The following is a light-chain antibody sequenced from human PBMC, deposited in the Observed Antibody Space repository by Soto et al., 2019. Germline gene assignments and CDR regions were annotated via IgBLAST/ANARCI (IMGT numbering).Light chain of an antibody. CDR1: QSISGW. CDR3: QEYTSYLVT. Sequence: DIQMTQSPSTLSASVGDRVTITCRASQSISGWLAWYQQKPGKAPKVLIYDASSLESGVPSRFSVSGAGTEFTLNIRSLQPDDCATYYCQEYTSYLVTFGGGTKVEIK. V-gene: IGKV1-5*01. CDR2: DAS. J-gene: IGKJ4*01.